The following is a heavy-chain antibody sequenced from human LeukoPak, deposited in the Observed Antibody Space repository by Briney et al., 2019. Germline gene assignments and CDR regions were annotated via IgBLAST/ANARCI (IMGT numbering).Heavy chain of an antibody. J-gene: IGHJ3*02. CDR2: ISGSGGST. Sequence: GGSLRLSCATSGFTFSSYAMSWVRQAPGKGLEWVSAISGSGGSTYYADSVKGRFTISRDNSKNTLYLQMNSLRAEDTAVYYCAKEYCSGGSCYFGIDADAFDIWGQGTMVTVSS. V-gene: IGHV3-23*01. CDR3: AKEYCSGGSCYFGIDADAFDI. D-gene: IGHD2-15*01. CDR1: GFTFSSYA.